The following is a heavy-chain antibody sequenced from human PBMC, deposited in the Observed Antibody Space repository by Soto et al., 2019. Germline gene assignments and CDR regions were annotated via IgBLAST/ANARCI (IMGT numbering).Heavy chain of an antibody. J-gene: IGHJ6*02. V-gene: IGHV5-51*01. CDR3: ARHARGGGGPRGMDV. CDR1: GYSFTSYW. CDR2: IYPGDSDT. D-gene: IGHD3-16*01. Sequence: GESLKISCKGSGYSFTSYWIGWVLQMPGKGLEWMGIIYPGDSDTRYSPSFQGQVTISADKSISTAYLQWSSLKASDTAMYYCARHARGGGGPRGMDVWGQGTTVTVSS.